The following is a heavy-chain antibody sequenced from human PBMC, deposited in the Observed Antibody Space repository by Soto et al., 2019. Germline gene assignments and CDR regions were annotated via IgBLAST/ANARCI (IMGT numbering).Heavy chain of an antibody. D-gene: IGHD2-8*02. Sequence: GESLQISCKGSGYSFTSYWIGCVRQMPGKGLEWIGIIYPGDSDTRYSPSFRGQVTISADKSISTAYLQWSSLKASDTAMYYCARLKSTDYYYGMEVWGQGTKVTVSS. J-gene: IGHJ6*02. CDR2: IYPGDSDT. CDR3: ARLKSTDYYYGMEV. CDR1: GYSFTSYW. V-gene: IGHV5-51*01.